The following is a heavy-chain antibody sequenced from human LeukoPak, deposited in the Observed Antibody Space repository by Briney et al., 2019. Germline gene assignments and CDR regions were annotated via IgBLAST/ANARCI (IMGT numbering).Heavy chain of an antibody. J-gene: IGHJ4*02. Sequence: SETLSLTCTVSGGSISSSSYYWGWIRQPPGKGLEWIGYIYYSGSTNYNPSLKSRVTISVDTSKNQFSLKLSSVTAADTAVYYCGGHIGSVWHYFDYWGQGTLVTVSS. CDR3: GGHIGSVWHYFDY. CDR2: IYYSGST. V-gene: IGHV4-61*05. D-gene: IGHD6-19*01. CDR1: GGSISSSSYY.